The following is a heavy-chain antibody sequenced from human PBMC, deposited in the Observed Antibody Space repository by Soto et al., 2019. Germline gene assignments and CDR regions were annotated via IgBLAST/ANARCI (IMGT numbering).Heavy chain of an antibody. CDR3: ARVEAVAGLYNYHGLDV. CDR1: GGTFSNYA. J-gene: IGHJ6*02. D-gene: IGHD6-19*01. Sequence: QVQLVQSGAEVKKPGSSVKVSCKVSGGTFSNYAIDWVRLAPGHGLEWMGGIVPIFGTTYYTQKFQGRATIIADESTTTVYLEMSSLRSEDTAIYYCARVEAVAGLYNYHGLDVWGQGTAVTVSS. CDR2: IVPIFGTT. V-gene: IGHV1-69*12.